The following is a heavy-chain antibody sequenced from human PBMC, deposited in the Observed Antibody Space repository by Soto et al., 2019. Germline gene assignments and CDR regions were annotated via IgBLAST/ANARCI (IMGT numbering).Heavy chain of an antibody. J-gene: IGHJ4*02. CDR2: INRSGST. CDR3: ARETRDSSGYGFGY. V-gene: IGHV4-34*01. CDR1: GGSFSGYY. D-gene: IGHD3-22*01. Sequence: QVQLQQWGAGLLKPSETLSLTCAVYGGSFSGYYWSWIRQPPGKGLEWIGEINRSGSTNYNPSLKSRVTISVDTSKNQFSLKLSSVTAADTAVYYCARETRDSSGYGFGYWGQGTLVTVSS.